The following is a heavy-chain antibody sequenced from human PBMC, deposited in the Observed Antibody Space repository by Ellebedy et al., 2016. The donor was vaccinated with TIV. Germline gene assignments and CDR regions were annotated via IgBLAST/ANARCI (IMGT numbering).Heavy chain of an antibody. V-gene: IGHV4-39*01. CDR1: GGSISISNYY. J-gene: IGHJ3*01. CDR2: IHYSGTT. Sequence: MPSETLSLTCTVSGGSISISNYYWIWIRQPPGKGLEWIGTIHYSGTTYYNPSLKSRLAISVDTSKNQFSLKLSYVTAEDTAVYYCARRNYPSALDVWGRGAMVTVSS. D-gene: IGHD1-7*01. CDR3: ARRNYPSALDV.